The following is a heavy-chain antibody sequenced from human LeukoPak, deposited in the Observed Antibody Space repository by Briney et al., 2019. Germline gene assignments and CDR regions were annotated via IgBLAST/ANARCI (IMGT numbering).Heavy chain of an antibody. Sequence: SETLSRTYTVPGGSSSSYYWSWLRQPAGKGEEWIGRVYNGGSTNYNPYLKSRVTMSVDTSKNQFSPKLSSVTAADTAVYYCASTGLYYDSSGYYPDSYWYFDLWGRGTLVTVSS. CDR3: ASTGLYYDSSGYYPDSYWYFDL. V-gene: IGHV4-4*07. D-gene: IGHD3-22*01. J-gene: IGHJ2*01. CDR2: VYNGGST. CDR1: GGSSSSYY.